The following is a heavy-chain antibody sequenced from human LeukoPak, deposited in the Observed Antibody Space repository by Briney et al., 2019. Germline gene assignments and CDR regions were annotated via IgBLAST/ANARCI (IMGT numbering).Heavy chain of an antibody. CDR3: ARGELLWFGELKGWFDP. J-gene: IGHJ5*02. CDR2: IYYSGST. CDR1: GGSISSGGYY. D-gene: IGHD3-10*01. V-gene: IGHV4-31*03. Sequence: SETLSLTCTVSGGSISSGGYYWSWIRQHPGKGLEWIGYIYYSGSTYYNPSLKSRVTIPVDTSKNQFSLKLSSVTAADTAVYYCARGELLWFGELKGWFDPWGQGTLVTVSS.